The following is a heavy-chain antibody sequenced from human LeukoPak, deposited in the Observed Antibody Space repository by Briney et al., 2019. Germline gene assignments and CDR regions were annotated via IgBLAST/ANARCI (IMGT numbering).Heavy chain of an antibody. Sequence: ASVKVSCKASGGTFSSYAISWVRQAPGQGLEWMGGIIPIFGTANYARKFQGRVTITADESTSTAYMELSSLRSEDTAVYYCARATSGYCSGGSCYQFDYWGQGTLVTVSS. CDR3: ARATSGYCSGGSCYQFDY. V-gene: IGHV1-69*13. J-gene: IGHJ4*02. CDR1: GGTFSSYA. D-gene: IGHD2-15*01. CDR2: IIPIFGTA.